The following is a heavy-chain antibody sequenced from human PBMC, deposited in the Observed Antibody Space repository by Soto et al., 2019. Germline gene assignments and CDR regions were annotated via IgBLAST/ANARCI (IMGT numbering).Heavy chain of an antibody. CDR2: IKEAGYGE. CDR1: GFNFPSYW. J-gene: IGHJ4*02. D-gene: IGHD3-10*01. Sequence: GGSLRLSCAGSGFNFPSYWMSWVRQAPGKGLEWVASIKEAGYGEKYVDSVKGRFTISRDNSKNSLYLQMDSLRAEDTAVYYCARVYDELSSVFCDYWGQGTLVTVSS. CDR3: ARVYDELSSVFCDY. V-gene: IGHV3-7*05.